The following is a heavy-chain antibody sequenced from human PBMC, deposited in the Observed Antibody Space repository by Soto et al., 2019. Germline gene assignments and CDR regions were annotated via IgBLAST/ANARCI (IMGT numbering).Heavy chain of an antibody. Sequence: GGSLRLSCAASGFTFSSYGMHWVRQAPGKGLEWVAVISYDGSNKYYADSVKGRFTISRDNSKNTLYLQMNSLRAEDTAVYYCAKDPGSLENAPDYWGQGTLVTVSS. J-gene: IGHJ4*02. V-gene: IGHV3-30*18. D-gene: IGHD1-1*01. CDR3: AKDPGSLENAPDY. CDR1: GFTFSSYG. CDR2: ISYDGSNK.